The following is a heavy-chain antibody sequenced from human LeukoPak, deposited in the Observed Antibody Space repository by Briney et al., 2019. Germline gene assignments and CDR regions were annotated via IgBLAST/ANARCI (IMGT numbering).Heavy chain of an antibody. CDR2: IYWNDDK. D-gene: IGHD3-3*01. Sequence: SGPALVKPTQTLTLACTFSGFSLSTSGMRVSWIRQPPGKALEWLALIYWNDDKRYSPSLKSRLTFTKDTSKNQVVPTMTNMDPVDIVKQECIRPSHF. CDR1: GFSLSTSGMR. V-gene: IGHV2-5*08. CDR3: IRPSHF. J-gene: IGHJ1*01.